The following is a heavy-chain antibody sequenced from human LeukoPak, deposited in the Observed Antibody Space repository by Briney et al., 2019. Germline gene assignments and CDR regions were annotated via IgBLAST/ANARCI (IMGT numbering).Heavy chain of an antibody. CDR1: GFTFSSYE. CDR3: ARSTYYYDSSGFNYAAFDI. V-gene: IGHV3-48*03. CDR2: ISSSGSTI. J-gene: IGHJ3*02. D-gene: IGHD3-22*01. Sequence: GGSLRLSCAASGFTFSSYEMNWVRQAPGKGLELVSYISSSGSTIYYADSVKGRFTISRDNAKNSLYLQMNSLRAEDTAVYYCARSTYYYDSSGFNYAAFDIWGQGTMVTVSS.